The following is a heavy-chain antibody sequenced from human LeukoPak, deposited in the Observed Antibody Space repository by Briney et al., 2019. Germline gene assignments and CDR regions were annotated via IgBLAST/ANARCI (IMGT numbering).Heavy chain of an antibody. D-gene: IGHD3-10*01. CDR1: GYTFSSYL. J-gene: IGHJ4*02. CDR2: INGGNGNT. CDR3: ARTYYSASGSYPY. Sequence: WASVKVSCKASGYTFSSYLIHWVRQAPGQRLEWMGWINGGNGNTKYAQKFQDRVTITRDTSASTAYMELSSLRYGDTAVYYCARTYYSASGSYPYWGQGTLVTVSS. V-gene: IGHV1-3*01.